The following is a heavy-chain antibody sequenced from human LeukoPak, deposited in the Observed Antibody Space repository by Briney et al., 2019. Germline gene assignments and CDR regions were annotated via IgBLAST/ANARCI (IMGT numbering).Heavy chain of an antibody. Sequence: PGGSLRLSCAASGFTFSSYSMNWVRQAPGKGLEWVSYISSSSSTIHYADSVKGRFTISRDNAKNSLHLQMNSLRGEDTAVYYCAGGRADYYYDGMDVWGQGTTVTVSS. CDR1: GFTFSSYS. V-gene: IGHV3-48*01. CDR2: ISSSSSTI. D-gene: IGHD3-10*01. J-gene: IGHJ6*02. CDR3: AGGRADYYYDGMDV.